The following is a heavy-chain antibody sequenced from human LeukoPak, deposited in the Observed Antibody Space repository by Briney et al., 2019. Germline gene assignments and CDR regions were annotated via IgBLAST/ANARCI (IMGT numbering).Heavy chain of an antibody. CDR1: GFTFGSYA. CDR2: VSDGGGST. D-gene: IGHD6-6*01. Sequence: GGSLRLSCAASGFTFGSYAMSWVRQAPGKGLQWVSAVSDGGGSTYHADSVKGRFTISRDNSKNTLYLQMNSLRAEDTAVYYCAKDSNIVRSIAARLFFQKVPSGLDYWGQGTLVTVSS. CDR3: AKDSNIVRSIAARLFFQKVPSGLDY. V-gene: IGHV3-23*01. J-gene: IGHJ4*02.